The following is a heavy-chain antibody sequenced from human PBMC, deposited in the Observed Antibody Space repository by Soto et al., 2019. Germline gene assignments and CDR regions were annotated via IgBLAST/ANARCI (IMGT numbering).Heavy chain of an antibody. J-gene: IGHJ6*02. D-gene: IGHD2-15*01. Sequence: GYTFTSYGISWVRQAPGQGLEWMGWISAYNGNTNYAQKLQGRVTMTTDTSTSTAYMELRSLRSDDTAVYYCARGIVVVVAATSRLDYYGMDVWGQGTTVTSP. CDR1: GYTFTSYG. CDR3: ARGIVVVVAATSRLDYYGMDV. CDR2: ISAYNGNT. V-gene: IGHV1-18*01.